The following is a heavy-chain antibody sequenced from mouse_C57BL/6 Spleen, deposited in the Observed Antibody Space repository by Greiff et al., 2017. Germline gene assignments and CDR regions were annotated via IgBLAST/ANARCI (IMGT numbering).Heavy chain of an antibody. D-gene: IGHD2-1*01. V-gene: IGHV3-6*01. CDR3: ARGGYGKEFAY. J-gene: IGHJ3*01. Sequence: EVKLQESGPGLVKPSQSLSLTCSVTGYSITSGYYWNWIRQFPGNKLEWMGYISYDGSNNYNPSLKNRISITRDTSKNQFFLKLNSVTTEDTATYYCARGGYGKEFAYWGQGTLVTVSA. CDR1: GYSITSGYY. CDR2: ISYDGSN.